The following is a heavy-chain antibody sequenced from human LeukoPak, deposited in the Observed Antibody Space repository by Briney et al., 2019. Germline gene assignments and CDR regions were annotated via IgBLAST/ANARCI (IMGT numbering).Heavy chain of an antibody. CDR2: ISWNSGSI. V-gene: IGHV3-9*01. D-gene: IGHD5/OR15-5a*01. CDR1: GFTFDDYA. J-gene: IGHJ4*02. CDR3: AKDMVVYVSGGVDY. Sequence: GRSLRLSCAASGFTFDDYAMHWVRQAPGKGLEWVSGISWNSGSIGYADSVKGRFTISRDNAKNSLYLQMNSLRAEDTALYYCAKDMVVYVSGGVDYWGQGTLVTASS.